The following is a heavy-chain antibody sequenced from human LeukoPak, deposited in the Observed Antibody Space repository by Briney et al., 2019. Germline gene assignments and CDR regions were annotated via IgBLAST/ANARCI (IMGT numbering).Heavy chain of an antibody. Sequence: PGGSLRLSCAASGFTFSSCSVNWARQAPGKGLEWVSYISGSSSSIKYADSVKGRFTISRDNAKNSLYLQMNSLRAEDTAVYYCASDYDRSGYYIDLDYWGQGTLVTVSS. CDR3: ASDYDRSGYYIDLDY. CDR2: ISGSSSSI. V-gene: IGHV3-48*04. D-gene: IGHD3-22*01. CDR1: GFTFSSCS. J-gene: IGHJ4*02.